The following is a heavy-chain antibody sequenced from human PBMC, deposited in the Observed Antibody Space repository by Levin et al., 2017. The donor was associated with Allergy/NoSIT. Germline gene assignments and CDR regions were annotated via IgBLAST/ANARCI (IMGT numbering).Heavy chain of an antibody. CDR1: GFTVRSNY. CDR3: ALLTEAFDI. V-gene: IGHV3-66*01. J-gene: IGHJ3*02. CDR2: IYSGGST. Sequence: GGSLRLSCAASGFTVRSNYMSWVRQAPGKGLEWVSVIYSGGSTYYADSVKGRFTISRDNSKNTLYLQMNSMGAEDTAVYYCALLTEAFDIWGQGTMVTVSS. D-gene: IGHD3-16*01.